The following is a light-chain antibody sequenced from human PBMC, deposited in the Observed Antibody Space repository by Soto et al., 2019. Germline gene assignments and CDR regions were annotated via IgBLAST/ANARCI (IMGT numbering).Light chain of an antibody. CDR3: SSYTTSNTRQIV. CDR1: SSDVGGYTY. CDR2: DVS. Sequence: QSVLNQPAYVSGSPGQAIPISFNGNSSDVGGYTYVSWYQQHPGKAPKFIIYDVSNRPSGVSNRFSGSKSGNTASLTISGLQAEVEADYYCSSYTTSNTRQIVFGTGTKVTVL. V-gene: IGLV2-14*01. J-gene: IGLJ1*01.